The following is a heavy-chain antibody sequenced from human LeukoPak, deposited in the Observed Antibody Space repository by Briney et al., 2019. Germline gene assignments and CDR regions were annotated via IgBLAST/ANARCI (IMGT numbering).Heavy chain of an antibody. CDR1: GYTATGYY. CDR3: AGGDYYDSSGYALDY. Sequence: ASVKVSCKASGYTATGYYMHWVRQAPGQGLEWMGWSNPNSGGTNYAQKFQGRVTMTRDTSISTAYMELSRLRSDDTAVYYCAGGDYYDSSGYALDYWGQGTLVTVSS. J-gene: IGHJ4*02. V-gene: IGHV1-2*02. D-gene: IGHD3-22*01. CDR2: SNPNSGGT.